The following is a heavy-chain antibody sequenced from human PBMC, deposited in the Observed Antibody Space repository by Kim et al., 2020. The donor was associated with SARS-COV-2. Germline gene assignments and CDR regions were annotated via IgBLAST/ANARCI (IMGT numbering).Heavy chain of an antibody. D-gene: IGHD3-10*01. CDR1: GFTFSSYS. V-gene: IGHV3-21*01. CDR2: ISSSSNYI. J-gene: IGHJ4*02. CDR3: ARDIRGGDFDY. Sequence: GGSLRLSCAASGFTFSSYSMNWVRQAPGKGLEWVSSISSSSNYIYYADSVKGRFTISRDNSKNSLYLQMTSLRAEDTAVYYCARDIRGGDFDYSGQGTLVTVSS.